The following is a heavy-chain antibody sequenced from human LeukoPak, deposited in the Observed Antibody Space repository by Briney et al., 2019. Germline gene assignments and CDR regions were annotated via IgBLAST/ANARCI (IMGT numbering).Heavy chain of an antibody. J-gene: IGHJ4*02. CDR1: GFTFSSYS. Sequence: GGSLTLSCAASGFTFSSYSMNWLRQAPGKGLEGVSSISSSSSYIYYADSVKGRFTISRDNDKNSLYLQMNSLRAEDTAVYYCARVRCSGGSCYWGQGTLVTVSS. CDR2: ISSSSSYI. D-gene: IGHD2-15*01. CDR3: ARVRCSGGSCY. V-gene: IGHV3-21*01.